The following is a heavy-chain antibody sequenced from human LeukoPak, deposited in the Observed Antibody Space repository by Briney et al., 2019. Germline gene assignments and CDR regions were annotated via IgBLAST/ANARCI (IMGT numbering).Heavy chain of an antibody. D-gene: IGHD2-15*01. CDR3: ALRGLYCSASTCGGALHI. J-gene: IGHJ3*02. CDR1: GGSLSSYY. Sequence: SETLSLTCTVSGGSLSSYYWSWIRQPPGKGLEWIGRIYTSGTTNYNPSLKSRVTMSVDTSKGRLSLKLTSVTAADTAVYYCALRGLYCSASTCGGALHIWGQGTMVTVSS. CDR2: IYTSGTT. V-gene: IGHV4-4*07.